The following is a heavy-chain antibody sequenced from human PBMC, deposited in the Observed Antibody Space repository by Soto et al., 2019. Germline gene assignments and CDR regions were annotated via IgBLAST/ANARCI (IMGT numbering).Heavy chain of an antibody. V-gene: IGHV1-46*01. CDR1: GYTFTSYY. CDR2: INPSGGST. D-gene: IGHD3-3*01. J-gene: IGHJ6*03. CDR3: AASSRFLEWSVYYMDV. Sequence: ASVKVSCKASGYTFTSYYMHWVRQAPGQGLEWMGIINPSGGSTSYAQKFQGRVTMTRDTSTSTVYMELSSLRSEDTAVYYCAASSRFLEWSVYYMDVWGKGTTVTVSS.